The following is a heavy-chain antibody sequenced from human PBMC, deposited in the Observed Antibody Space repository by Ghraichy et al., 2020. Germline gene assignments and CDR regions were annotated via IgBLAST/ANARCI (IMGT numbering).Heavy chain of an antibody. D-gene: IGHD3-10*01. CDR2: ISTSGGGT. V-gene: IGHV3-23*01. CDR3: AKLGGGTYSGWGRCFDY. Sequence: GGSLRLSCEASGFTFSGYAMSWVRQAPGKGLEWVSAISTSGGGTYYADSVKGRFTIFRDNSKNTLYLQMNSLRAEDTAVYYCAKLGGGTYSGWGRCFDYWGQGTLVTVSS. J-gene: IGHJ4*02. CDR1: GFTFSGYA.